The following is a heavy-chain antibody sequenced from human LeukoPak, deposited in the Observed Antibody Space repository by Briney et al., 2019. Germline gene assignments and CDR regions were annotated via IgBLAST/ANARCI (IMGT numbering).Heavy chain of an antibody. CDR2: INPSGGST. J-gene: IGHJ4*02. V-gene: IGHV1-46*01. Sequence: ASVKVSCKASGYTFTSYYMHWVRQAPGQGLEWKGIINPSGGSTSYAQKLHGRVTMTRDMATSTVYMQLSSLRSEDTAVYYCARDRWVTAAPRLDYWGQGTLVTVSS. D-gene: IGHD2-21*02. CDR1: GYTFTSYY. CDR3: ARDRWVTAAPRLDY.